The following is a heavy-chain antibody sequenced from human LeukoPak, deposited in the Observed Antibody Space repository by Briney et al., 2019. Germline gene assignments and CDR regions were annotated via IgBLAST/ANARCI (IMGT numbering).Heavy chain of an antibody. D-gene: IGHD2-15*01. Sequence: GGSLRLSCAASGFTFSSYAMSWVRQAPGKGLEWVSAISGSGGSTYYADSVKGRFTISRDNSKNTLYLQMNSLRAEDTAVYYCAGGACSGGSCYRAGRYYYYYGMDVWGQGTTVTVSS. CDR2: ISGSGGST. J-gene: IGHJ6*02. CDR3: AGGACSGGSCYRAGRYYYYYGMDV. V-gene: IGHV3-23*01. CDR1: GFTFSSYA.